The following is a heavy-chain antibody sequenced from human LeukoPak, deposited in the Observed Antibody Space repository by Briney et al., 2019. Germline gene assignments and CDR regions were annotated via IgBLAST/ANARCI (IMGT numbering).Heavy chain of an antibody. V-gene: IGHV1-24*01. J-gene: IGHJ4*02. Sequence: GASVKVSCNISGYTLTEVSMHWVRQAPGKGLEWMGRFDPEDGETLSAQRFQGRLTMTEDTSADTAYMELSSLTSDDTALYYCATGTVSSTWLGIFDFWGQGTLVTVSS. CDR3: ATGTVSSTWLGIFDF. CDR1: GYTLTEVS. CDR2: FDPEDGET. D-gene: IGHD6-13*01.